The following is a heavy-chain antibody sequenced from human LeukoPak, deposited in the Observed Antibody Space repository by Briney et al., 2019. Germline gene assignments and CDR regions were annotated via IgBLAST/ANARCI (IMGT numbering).Heavy chain of an antibody. CDR3: ARGPLIAAAGFYYYYMDV. V-gene: IGHV4-38-2*02. D-gene: IGHD6-13*01. J-gene: IGHJ6*03. Sequence: SETLSLTCTVSGYSISSGYFWGWIRQPPGKGLEWIGSIYHSGTTYYNPSLKSRVTISVDTSKNQFSLKLSSVTAADTAVYYCARGPLIAAAGFYYYYMDVWGKGTTVTVSS. CDR1: GYSISSGYF. CDR2: IYHSGTT.